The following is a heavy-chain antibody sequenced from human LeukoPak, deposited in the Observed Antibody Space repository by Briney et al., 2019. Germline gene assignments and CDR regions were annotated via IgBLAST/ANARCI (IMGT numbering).Heavy chain of an antibody. CDR2: ISPRSETI. CDR1: AFSFNRRG. Sequence: EGSLRLSCATSAFSFNRRGMNWVRHPPGKGLEWVSYISPRSETIYYAESVKGRFTVSRDDSKDSLYLQMHTLRAEDTAVYYCARIDGPTVFTYYMDLWGKGTTVTVAS. CDR3: ARIDGPTVFTYYMDL. D-gene: IGHD3-16*01. J-gene: IGHJ6*03. V-gene: IGHV3-48*04.